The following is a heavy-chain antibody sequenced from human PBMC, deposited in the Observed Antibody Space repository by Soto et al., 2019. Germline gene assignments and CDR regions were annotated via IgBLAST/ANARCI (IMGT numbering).Heavy chain of an antibody. V-gene: IGHV3-43*01. D-gene: IGHD6-19*01. CDR1: GFPLDDYT. CDR2: ITWDGSNT. CDR3: ARARTASAWSFSC. J-gene: IGHJ4*02. Sequence: EVQMVESGGVMVQPGGSLRLSCAASGFPLDDYTMHWVRQATGKGLECVSLITWDGSNTYYADSVKRRFTISRDNSKNSLYHQMNSATTEDTALYYCARARTASAWSFSCWCQGTLVTVSS.